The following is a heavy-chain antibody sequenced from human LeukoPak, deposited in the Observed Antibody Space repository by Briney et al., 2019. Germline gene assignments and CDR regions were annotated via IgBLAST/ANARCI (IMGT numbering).Heavy chain of an antibody. CDR3: AKFGLPAAISDY. CDR2: IRYDGSNK. V-gene: IGHV3-30*02. CDR1: GFTFSSYG. D-gene: IGHD2-2*01. Sequence: GGSLRLSCAASGFTFSSYGMHWVRQAPGKGLEWVAFIRYDGSNKYYADSVKGRFTISRDNSKNTLYLQMNSLRAEDTAVYYCAKFGLPAAISDYWGQGTLVTVSS. J-gene: IGHJ4*02.